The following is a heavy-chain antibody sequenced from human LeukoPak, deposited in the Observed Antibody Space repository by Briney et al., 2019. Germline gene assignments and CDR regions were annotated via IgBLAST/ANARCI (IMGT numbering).Heavy chain of an antibody. V-gene: IGHV1-69*05. J-gene: IGHJ4*02. D-gene: IGHD5/OR15-5a*01. CDR1: GGTFSSYA. CDR3: VRVTPRTVIYAY. Sequence: GASVKVSCKASGGTFSSYAISWVRQAPGQGLEWMGGIIPIFGTANYAQKFQGRVTMTRNISIGTACMELSSLRSEDTAIYYCVRVTPRTVIYAYWGQGTLVTVSS. CDR2: IIPIFGTA.